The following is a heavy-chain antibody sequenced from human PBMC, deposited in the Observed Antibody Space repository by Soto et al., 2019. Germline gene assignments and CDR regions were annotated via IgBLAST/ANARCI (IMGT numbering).Heavy chain of an antibody. CDR2: IKQDGSEK. CDR3: AGGYQLLTAFDI. Sequence: GGSLRLSCAASGFTFSSSGMSWVRQAPGKGLEWVANIKQDGSEKYYVDSVKGRFTISRDNAKNSLYLQMNSLRAEDTAVYYCAGGYQLLTAFDIWGQGPMVTVSS. D-gene: IGHD2-2*01. CDR1: GFTFSSSG. V-gene: IGHV3-7*01. J-gene: IGHJ3*02.